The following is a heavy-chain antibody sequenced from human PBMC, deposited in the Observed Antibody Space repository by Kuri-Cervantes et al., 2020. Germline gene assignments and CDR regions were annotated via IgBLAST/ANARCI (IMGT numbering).Heavy chain of an antibody. Sequence: GSLRLSCTVSGGSISSYYWSWIRQPAGKGLEWIGRIYTSGSTNYNPSLKSRVTISVDKSKNQFSLKLSSVTAADTAVYYCARDLPYDSSGYTLGYYYMDVWGKGTTVTVSS. D-gene: IGHD3-22*01. V-gene: IGHV4-4*07. J-gene: IGHJ6*03. CDR3: ARDLPYDSSGYTLGYYYMDV. CDR2: IYTSGST. CDR1: GGSISSYY.